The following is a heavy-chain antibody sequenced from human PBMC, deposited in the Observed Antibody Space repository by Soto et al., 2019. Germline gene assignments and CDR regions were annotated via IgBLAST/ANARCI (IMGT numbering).Heavy chain of an antibody. V-gene: IGHV1-18*01. J-gene: IGHJ4*02. Sequence: QVQLVQSGPEVKKPGASVTVSCKTSGYTFTDHGIDWVRQAPGQGLEWVGWGSSYNGNTNYAYNLKDRVIMTTDASTSTAYMELRGIRSDDTAVYYCAREVEVSYSPADFWGQGTPVTVSS. D-gene: IGHD3-10*01. CDR3: AREVEVSYSPADF. CDR2: GSSYNGNT. CDR1: GYTFTDHG.